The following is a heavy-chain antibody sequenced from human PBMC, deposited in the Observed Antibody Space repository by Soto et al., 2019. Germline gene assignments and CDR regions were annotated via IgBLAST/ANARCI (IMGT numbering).Heavy chain of an antibody. D-gene: IGHD6-13*01. CDR2: IFHTGTT. Sequence: SETLSLTCTVSGDSISSGYHWAWIRQPPGMRLEWVASIFHTGTTSYNPSLRSRVTISIDTSKNQFSLKLTSVSAADTAVYYCARGRRRRVYSSSWYGGNYYYGMDVWGQGTTVTVSS. V-gene: IGHV4-38-2*02. CDR1: GDSISSGYH. J-gene: IGHJ6*02. CDR3: ARGRRRRVYSSSWYGGNYYYGMDV.